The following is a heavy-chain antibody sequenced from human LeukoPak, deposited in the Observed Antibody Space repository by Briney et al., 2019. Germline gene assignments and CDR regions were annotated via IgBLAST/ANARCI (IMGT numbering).Heavy chain of an antibody. CDR1: GGSFSGYY. Sequence: PSETLSLTCAVYGGSFSGYYWSWVRQPPGKGLEWIGEINHSGSTNYNPSLKSRVTISVDTSKNQFSLKLSSVTAADTAVYYCARGTCSGGSCYSTYYYYYYGMDVWGQGTTVTVSS. CDR3: ARGTCSGGSCYSTYYYYYYGMDV. J-gene: IGHJ6*02. V-gene: IGHV4-34*01. D-gene: IGHD2-15*01. CDR2: INHSGST.